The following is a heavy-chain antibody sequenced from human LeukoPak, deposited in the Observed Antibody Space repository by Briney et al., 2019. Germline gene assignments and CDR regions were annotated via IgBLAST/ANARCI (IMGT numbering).Heavy chain of an antibody. Sequence: ASVKVSCKASGGTFSSYAISWVRQAPGQGLEWMGGIIPIFGTANYAQKFQGRVTITADESTSTAYMELSSLRSEDTAVYYCARVPYYDFWSGYIRSQAFDIWGQGTMVTVSS. CDR3: ARVPYYDFWSGYIRSQAFDI. D-gene: IGHD3-3*01. V-gene: IGHV1-69*13. CDR2: IIPIFGTA. J-gene: IGHJ3*02. CDR1: GGTFSSYA.